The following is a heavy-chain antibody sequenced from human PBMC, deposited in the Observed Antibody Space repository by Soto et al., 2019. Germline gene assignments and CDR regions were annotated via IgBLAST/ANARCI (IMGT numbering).Heavy chain of an antibody. D-gene: IGHD3-16*01. Sequence: QVQLVESGGDVVQPGRSLRLSCAASGFTFSSYGMHWVRQSPGKGLEWVAVIWYDGSNKYYADSVKGRFTISRDNSKNALYLQMNSLRAEDTAVYYCARALATGGLDYRGQGTLVTVSS. CDR3: ARALATGGLDY. CDR2: IWYDGSNK. V-gene: IGHV3-33*01. J-gene: IGHJ4*02. CDR1: GFTFSSYG.